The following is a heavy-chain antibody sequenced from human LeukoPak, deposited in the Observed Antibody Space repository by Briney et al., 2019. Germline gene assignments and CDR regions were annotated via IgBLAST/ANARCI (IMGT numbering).Heavy chain of an antibody. CDR3: AISPCSGGMNCGHDY. CDR2: LYSDGDT. J-gene: IGHJ4*02. V-gene: IGHV3-53*01. D-gene: IGHD2-15*01. Sequence: GGSLRLSCAASGFTVSTNYMSWARQAPGKGLEYVSVLYSDGDTYYADSVKGRFTISRDISKNTLTLQMNSLRAEDTAVYYCAISPCSGGMNCGHDYWARELLLPSPQ. CDR1: GFTVSTNY.